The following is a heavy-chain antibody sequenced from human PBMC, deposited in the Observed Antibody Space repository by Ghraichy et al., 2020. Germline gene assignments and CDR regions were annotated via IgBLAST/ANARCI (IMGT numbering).Heavy chain of an antibody. J-gene: IGHJ6*02. CDR2: ISSSSSTI. V-gene: IGHV3-48*02. Sequence: GGSLRLSCAASGFTFSSYSMNWVRQAPGKGLEWVSYISSSSSTIYYADSVKGRFTISRDNAKNSLYLQMNSLRDEDTAVYYCARDFVVRETLGNYYYYGMDVWGQGTTVTVSS. CDR3: ARDFVVRETLGNYYYYGMDV. CDR1: GFTFSSYS. D-gene: IGHD3-10*01.